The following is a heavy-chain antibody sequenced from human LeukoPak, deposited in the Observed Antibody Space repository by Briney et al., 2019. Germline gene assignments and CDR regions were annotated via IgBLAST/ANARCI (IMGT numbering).Heavy chain of an antibody. V-gene: IGHV3-7*01. CDR2: IKEDGTEK. J-gene: IGHJ4*02. Sequence: GGSLRLSCAASGFTFSSYAMTWVRQTPGKGLEWVANIKEDGTEKNLVDSVKGRFTISRDNTKNLLFLEMNNLRGDDTAIYYCVRESRPGGAMGLYHNLDYWGQGTLVAVSS. CDR3: VRESRPGGAMGLYHNLDY. D-gene: IGHD1-1*01. CDR1: GFTFSSYA.